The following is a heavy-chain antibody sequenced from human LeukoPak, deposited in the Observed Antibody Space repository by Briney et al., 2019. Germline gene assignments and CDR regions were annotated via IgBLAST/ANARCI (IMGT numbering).Heavy chain of an antibody. CDR3: ARRCDSTSCYRH. CDR2: IYYSGTT. J-gene: IGHJ4*02. Sequence: PSETLSLTCAVSGASISSCTYYWGWIRQPPGKGLEWIANIYYSGTTYYNPSLKSRATISVDTSKNQFSLKLTSVTAADTVAYYRARRCDSTSCYRHWGQGTLVTVSS. CDR1: GASISSCTYY. V-gene: IGHV4-39*01. D-gene: IGHD2-2*01.